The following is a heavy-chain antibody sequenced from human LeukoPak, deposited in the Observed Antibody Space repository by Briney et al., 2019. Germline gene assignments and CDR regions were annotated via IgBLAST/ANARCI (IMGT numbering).Heavy chain of an antibody. CDR1: GYTFTGYY. CDR2: INPNSGGT. J-gene: IGHJ5*02. D-gene: IGHD2-2*01. Sequence: ASXKVXCKASGYTFTGYYMHWVRQAPGQGLEWMGWINPNSGGTNYAQKFQGRVTMTRDTSISTAYMELSRLRSDDTAVYYCARVGYCSSTGCWDWFDPWGQGTLVTVSS. V-gene: IGHV1-2*02. CDR3: ARVGYCSSTGCWDWFDP.